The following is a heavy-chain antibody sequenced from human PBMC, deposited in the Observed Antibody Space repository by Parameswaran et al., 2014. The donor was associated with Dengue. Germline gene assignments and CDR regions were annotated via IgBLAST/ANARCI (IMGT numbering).Heavy chain of an antibody. CDR2: INTYNGNT. D-gene: IGHD4-11*01. Sequence: WVRQAPGQGLEWMGWINTYNGNTHYAQNLQGRVTMTTDTSTSTAYMELRSLRSDDTAVYYCARGAGASVTTPWMGYWGQGTLVTVSS. V-gene: IGHV1-18*01. J-gene: IGHJ4*02. CDR3: ARGAGASVTTPWMGY.